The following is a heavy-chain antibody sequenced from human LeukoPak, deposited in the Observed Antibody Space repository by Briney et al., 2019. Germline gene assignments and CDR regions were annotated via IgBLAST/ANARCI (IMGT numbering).Heavy chain of an antibody. Sequence: MSSETLSLTCAVYGGSFSGYYWSWIRQPPGKGLEWIGEINHSGSTNYNPSLKSRVTISVDTSKNQFSLKLSSVTAADTAVYYCARAPLTRYWYESSFDHDTFYYYMDVWGKGTTVTVSS. CDR3: ARAPLTRYWYESSFDHDTFYYYMDV. J-gene: IGHJ6*03. CDR1: GGSFSGYY. CDR2: INHSGST. V-gene: IGHV4-34*01. D-gene: IGHD3-22*01.